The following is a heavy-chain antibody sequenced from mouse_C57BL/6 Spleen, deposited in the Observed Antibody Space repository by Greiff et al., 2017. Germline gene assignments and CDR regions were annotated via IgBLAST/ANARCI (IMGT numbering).Heavy chain of an antibody. J-gene: IGHJ2*01. CDR1: GYTFTSYW. CDR2: IYPSDSET. V-gene: IGHV1-61*01. D-gene: IGHD2-4*01. CDR3: ARGDYDYGLLDY. Sequence: QVQLQQPGAELVRPGSSVKLSCKASGYTFTSYWMDWVKQRPGQGLEWIGNIYPSDSETHYNQKFKDKATLTVDKSSSTAYMQLSSLTSEDSAVYYCARGDYDYGLLDYWGQGTTLTVSS.